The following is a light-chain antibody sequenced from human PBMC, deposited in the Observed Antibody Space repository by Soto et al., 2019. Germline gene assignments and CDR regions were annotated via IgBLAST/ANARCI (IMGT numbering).Light chain of an antibody. J-gene: IGKJ1*01. V-gene: IGKV3-20*01. CDR3: HQYGSSWT. CDR1: QSVHSNY. CDR2: GAS. Sequence: EIVLTQSPGTLSLSPGERATLSCRASQSVHSNYLAWYQQKPGQAPRLLIYGASSRATGIPDRFSVSGSGTDFTLTISRLEPEDFAVYYCHQYGSSWTFGQGTKVDIK.